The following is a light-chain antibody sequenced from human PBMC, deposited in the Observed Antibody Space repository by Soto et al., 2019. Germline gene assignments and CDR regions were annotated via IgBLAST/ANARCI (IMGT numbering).Light chain of an antibody. J-gene: IGLJ3*02. CDR2: DVS. V-gene: IGLV2-11*01. CDR3: CSYAGSYTHWV. Sequence: QSALTQPRSVSGSPGQSVTISCTGTSSDVGAYNYVSWYQNHPGKAPKLMIYDVSKRPSGVPDRFSGSKSGNTASLTISGLQAEDEADFYCCSYAGSYTHWVFGGGTKLTAL. CDR1: SSDVGAYNY.